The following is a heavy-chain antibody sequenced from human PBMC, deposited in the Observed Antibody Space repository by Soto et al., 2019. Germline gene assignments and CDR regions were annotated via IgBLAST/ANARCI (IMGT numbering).Heavy chain of an antibody. CDR2: ITGSGGST. CDR3: AKARGGSCSGGTCFSDY. D-gene: IGHD2-15*01. Sequence: EVQLLESGGVLVQPGGSLRLSCAASGFTFSSSALSWVRQAPGKGLEWVSAITGSGGSTYYADSVKGRFTISRDNSMYTLYLQMNSLRAEDTAVYYCAKARGGSCSGGTCFSDYMGQGPLVTVAS. CDR1: GFTFSSSA. V-gene: IGHV3-23*01. J-gene: IGHJ4*02.